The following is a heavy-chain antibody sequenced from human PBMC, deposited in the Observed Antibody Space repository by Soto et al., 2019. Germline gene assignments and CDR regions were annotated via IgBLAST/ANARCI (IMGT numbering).Heavy chain of an antibody. D-gene: IGHD3-22*01. V-gene: IGHV3-30-3*01. Sequence: QVQLVESGGGVVPPGRSLRLSCAASGFTFSSYAMHWVRQAPGQGLEGVAVISYDGSNKYYADSVKGRFTISRDNSKNTLYLQMNSLRAEDTAVYYCARVADSSGYYYGMDVWGQGTTVTVSS. CDR3: ARVADSSGYYYGMDV. CDR1: GFTFSSYA. CDR2: ISYDGSNK. J-gene: IGHJ6*02.